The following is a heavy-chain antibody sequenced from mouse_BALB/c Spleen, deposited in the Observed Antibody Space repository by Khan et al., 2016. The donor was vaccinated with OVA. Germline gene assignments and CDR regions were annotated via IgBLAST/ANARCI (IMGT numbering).Heavy chain of an antibody. CDR1: GFTFRDYG. Sequence: EVELVESGGDLVQPGGSRKLSCAASGFTFRDYGMAWVRQAPGKGPEWLAFISSLAFSIYYADTVTGRITISRENDKNTLYLEMSSLRSEDTAQYSVERGYCGTDYVMDYWGQGTSVTVSS. CDR3: ERGYCGTDYVMDY. J-gene: IGHJ4*01. V-gene: IGHV5-15*02. CDR2: ISSLAFSI. D-gene: IGHD2-1*01.